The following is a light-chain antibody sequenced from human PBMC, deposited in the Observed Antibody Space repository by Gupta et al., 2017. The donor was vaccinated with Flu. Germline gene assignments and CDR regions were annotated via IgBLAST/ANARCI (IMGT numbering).Light chain of an antibody. CDR2: WAS. Sequence: EIVMTQSPDSLSVSLGERATIHCKSSHSVLYTSNNKDYLAWYQQKPGQPPKLLIYWASTRESGVPDRFSGSGSGTEFTLTISSLQPEDVAVYYCHQYYSFLTFGGGTKVDIK. CDR3: HQYYSFLT. V-gene: IGKV4-1*01. J-gene: IGKJ4*01. CDR1: HSVLYTSNNKDY.